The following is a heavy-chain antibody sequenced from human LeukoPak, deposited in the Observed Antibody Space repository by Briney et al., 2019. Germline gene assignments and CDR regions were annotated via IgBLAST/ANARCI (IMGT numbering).Heavy chain of an antibody. D-gene: IGHD3-22*01. CDR2: ISYDGIDK. CDR3: ARDTYDSSGYYAHLDY. J-gene: IGHJ4*02. Sequence: GGSLRLSCAASGFSFSSFAMSWVRQAPGKGLEWVSAISYDGIDKSYADSVKGRFTISGDNAKNSLYLQMSSLRAEDTAVYYCARDTYDSSGYYAHLDYWGQGTLVNVSS. V-gene: IGHV3-30*03. CDR1: GFSFSSFA.